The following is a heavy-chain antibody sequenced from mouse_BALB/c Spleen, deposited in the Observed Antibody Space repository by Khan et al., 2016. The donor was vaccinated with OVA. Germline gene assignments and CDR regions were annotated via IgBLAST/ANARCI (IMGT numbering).Heavy chain of an antibody. Sequence: EVQLQQSGPGLVKPSQSLSLTCTVTGYSITSDYAWYWIRQFPGNKLEWMGYISSSGSTNYNPALQSRISITPDTSKNQFFLQLNSVTTEDTATYYCARDGSRYNYATDCWGQGTSVTVSS. CDR1: GYSITSDYA. J-gene: IGHJ4*01. V-gene: IGHV3-2*02. CDR3: ARDGSRYNYATDC. CDR2: ISSSGST. D-gene: IGHD2-3*01.